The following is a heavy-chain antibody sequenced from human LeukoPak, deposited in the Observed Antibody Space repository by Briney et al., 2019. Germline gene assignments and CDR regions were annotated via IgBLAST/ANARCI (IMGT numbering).Heavy chain of an antibody. D-gene: IGHD6-6*01. V-gene: IGHV1-2*02. Sequence: ASVKVSCKTSGYTFTDYYIHWMRQAPGQGLEWMGWINSNSGGTSYAQKFQGRLTLTRDTPTRTAFMELNRLTSDDTAVYYCGRTSIAARRADFDYWGEGTVVSVSS. J-gene: IGHJ4*02. CDR3: GRTSIAARRADFDY. CDR2: INSNSGGT. CDR1: GYTFTDYY.